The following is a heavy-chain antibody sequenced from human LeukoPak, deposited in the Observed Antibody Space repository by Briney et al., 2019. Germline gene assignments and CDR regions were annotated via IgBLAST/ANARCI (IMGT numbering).Heavy chain of an antibody. CDR1: GFIFSRYS. V-gene: IGHV3-48*02. CDR3: ARAQTYYGSGSYLY. J-gene: IGHJ4*02. D-gene: IGHD3-10*01. Sequence: GGSLRLSCAASGFIFSRYSMNWARQAPGKGLEWVSYISSSSSTVYYADSLKGRFTISRDNAKNSLYLQMNSLRDEDTAVYYCARAQTYYGSGSYLYWGQGTLVTVSS. CDR2: ISSSSSTV.